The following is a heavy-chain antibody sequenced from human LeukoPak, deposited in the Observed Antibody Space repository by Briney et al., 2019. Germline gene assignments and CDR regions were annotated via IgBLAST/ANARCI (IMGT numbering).Heavy chain of an antibody. J-gene: IGHJ4*01. D-gene: IGHD1-14*01. CDR3: VITAGPPTDH. V-gene: IGHV3-11*04. CDR2: ISRGGSPI. CDR1: GFTFSDYY. Sequence: GGSLRLSCTASGFTFSDYYMNWIRQAPGKGLEWLSFISRGGSPIYYADSVKGRFTISRDNAKNSLYLQMNSLRVEDTAMYYCVITAGPPTDHRGQGALVTVSS.